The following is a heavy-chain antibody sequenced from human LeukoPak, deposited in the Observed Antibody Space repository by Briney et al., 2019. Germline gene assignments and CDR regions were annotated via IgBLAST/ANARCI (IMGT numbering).Heavy chain of an antibody. CDR3: AKLTTS. V-gene: IGHV3-30*02. D-gene: IGHD4-11*01. CDR2: IWYDGSDK. Sequence: GGSLRLSCVAAGFSFNSYVMYWVRQAPGKGPEWVASIWYDGSDKFYADSVKGRFTISRDNSENTLHLQMNSLRAEDTAVYYCAKLTTSWGQGTLVTVSS. J-gene: IGHJ5*02. CDR1: GFSFNSYV.